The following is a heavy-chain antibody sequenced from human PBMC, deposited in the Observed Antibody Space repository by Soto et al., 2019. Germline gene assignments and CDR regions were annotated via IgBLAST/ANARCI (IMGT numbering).Heavy chain of an antibody. CDR1: GFNLKDCA. D-gene: IGHD3-9*01. CDR2: ISGSGGAT. CDR3: ARTRTGFYQYYFDS. J-gene: IGHJ4*02. V-gene: IGHV3-23*01. Sequence: AGSLSLSCSTSGFNLKDCAISWVRQAPGKGLEWVSGISGSGGATYYTDSVEGRFTISKDFSKNTVSLQMTGLRVDDTAVYYCARTRTGFYQYYFDSWGQGALVTVSS.